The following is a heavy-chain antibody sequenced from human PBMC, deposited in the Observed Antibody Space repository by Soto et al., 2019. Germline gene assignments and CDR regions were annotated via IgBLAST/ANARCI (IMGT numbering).Heavy chain of an antibody. D-gene: IGHD2-21*01. CDR1: CYTFRRYG. CDR3: ARDQGFRVVIDSNWFDP. J-gene: IGHJ5*02. CDR2: ISAYNGNT. V-gene: IGHV1-18*01. Sequence: SVKVSCKASCYTFRRYGIMWVRQAPVQGLEWMGWISAYNGNTNSAEKLRGRLTMTTDASTTTAYMELRSLRSDDTAIYYCARDQGFRVVIDSNWFDPWGQGTMVTVS.